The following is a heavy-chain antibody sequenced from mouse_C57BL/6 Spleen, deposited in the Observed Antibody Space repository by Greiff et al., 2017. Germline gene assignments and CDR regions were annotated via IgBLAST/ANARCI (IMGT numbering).Heavy chain of an antibody. CDR3: ARRDSNSLYFDV. CDR1: GYTFTSYW. D-gene: IGHD2-5*01. CDR2: IDPSDSYT. V-gene: IGHV1-69*01. J-gene: IGHJ1*03. Sequence: QVQLQQPGAELVMPGASVKLSCKASGYTFTSYWMHWVKQRPGQGLEWIGEIDPSDSYTNYNQKFKGKSTLTVDKSSSTAYMQLSSLTSEDSAVYYWARRDSNSLYFDVWGTGTTVTVSS.